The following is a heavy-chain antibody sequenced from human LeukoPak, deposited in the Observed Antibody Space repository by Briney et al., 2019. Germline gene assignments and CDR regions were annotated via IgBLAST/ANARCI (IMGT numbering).Heavy chain of an antibody. CDR2: INPSGGST. D-gene: IGHD6-13*01. V-gene: IGHV1-46*01. Sequence: ASVKVSCKASGYTSTSYYMHWVRQAPGQGLEWMGIINPSGGSTSYAQKFQGRVTMTRDTSTSTVYMELSSLRSEDTAVYYCARDGIAAAGRLYNWFDPWGQGTLVTVSS. CDR3: ARDGIAAAGRLYNWFDP. CDR1: GYTSTSYY. J-gene: IGHJ5*02.